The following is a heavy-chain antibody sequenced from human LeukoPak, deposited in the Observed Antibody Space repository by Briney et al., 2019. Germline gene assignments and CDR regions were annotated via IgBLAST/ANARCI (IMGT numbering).Heavy chain of an antibody. CDR1: GYTFTRYY. V-gene: IGHV1-2*02. CDR2: IKPNNGGT. D-gene: IGHD6-19*01. Sequence: ASVKVSCKATGYTFTRYYLRWVRQAPGQGLEWMGWIKPNNGGTNHAQQSQGRVTMTRDPSIGPVYLELDRLSSDDHASDYRSRVAGSGCHQGDSFDIWGQGTMVTVSS. CDR3: SRVAGSGCHQGDSFDI. J-gene: IGHJ3*02.